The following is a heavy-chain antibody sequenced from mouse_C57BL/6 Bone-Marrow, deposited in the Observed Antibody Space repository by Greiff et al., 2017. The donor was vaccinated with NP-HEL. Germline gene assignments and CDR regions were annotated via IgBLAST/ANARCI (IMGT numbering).Heavy chain of an antibody. CDR3: ARLFITTVVAYWYFDV. V-gene: IGHV5-15*01. CDR2: ISNLAYSI. J-gene: IGHJ1*03. Sequence: EVKLMESGGGLVQPGGSLKLSCAASGFTFSDYGMAWVRQAPRKGPEWVAFISNLAYSIYYADTVTGRFTISRENAKNTLNREMCSLRSEETAMYYCARLFITTVVAYWYFDVWGTGTTVTVSS. D-gene: IGHD1-1*01. CDR1: GFTFSDYG.